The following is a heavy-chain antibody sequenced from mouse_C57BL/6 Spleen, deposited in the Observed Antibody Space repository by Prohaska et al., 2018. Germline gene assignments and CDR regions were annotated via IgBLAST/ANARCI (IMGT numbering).Heavy chain of an antibody. J-gene: IGHJ1*03. V-gene: IGHV11-2*01. CDR1: GFTFSGFW. D-gene: IGHD1-1*01. Sequence: EVQLLETGGGLVQPGGSRGLSCEGSGFTFSGFWMSWVRQTPGKTLEWIGDINSDCSAINYAPSIKDRFTIFIDNDKSTLYLQRSNVRSEDTATYFCMRYGSSYWYFDVWGTGTTVTVSS. CDR2: INSDCSAI. CDR3: MRYGSSYWYFDV.